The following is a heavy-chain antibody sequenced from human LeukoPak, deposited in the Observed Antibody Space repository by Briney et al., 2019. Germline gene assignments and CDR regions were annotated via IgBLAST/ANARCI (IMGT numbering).Heavy chain of an antibody. J-gene: IGHJ4*02. CDR1: GGSISSSSYY. CDR3: ARHGRGFGELLSQYYFDY. D-gene: IGHD3-10*01. CDR2: IYYSGST. Sequence: SETLSLTCTVSGGSISSSSYYWGWLRQPPGKGLEWIGSIYYSGSTYYNPSLKSRVTISVDTSKNQFSLKLSSVTAADTAVYYCARHGRGFGELLSQYYFDYWGQGTLVTVSS. V-gene: IGHV4-39*01.